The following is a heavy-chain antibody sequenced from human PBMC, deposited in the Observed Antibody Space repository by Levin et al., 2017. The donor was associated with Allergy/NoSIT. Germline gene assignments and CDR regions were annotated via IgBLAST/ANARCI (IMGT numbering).Heavy chain of an antibody. Sequence: SCAASGFTFSDYYMSWIRQAPGKGLEWVSSISSSSSYTNYADSVKGRFTISRDNAKNSLYLQMNSLRAEDTAVYYCARGAPAAMRDYFDYWGQGTLVTVSS. CDR3: ARGAPAAMRDYFDY. V-gene: IGHV3-11*03. J-gene: IGHJ4*02. D-gene: IGHD2-2*01. CDR1: GFTFSDYY. CDR2: ISSSSSYT.